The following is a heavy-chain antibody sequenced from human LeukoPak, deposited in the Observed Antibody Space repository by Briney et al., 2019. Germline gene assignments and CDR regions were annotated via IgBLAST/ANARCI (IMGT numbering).Heavy chain of an antibody. V-gene: IGHV4-39*07. D-gene: IGHD6-19*01. CDR2: IYYSGST. Sequence: SETLSLTCTVSGDSVRSSSYFWAWIRQPPGKGLEWIANIYYSGSTYYNPSLKSRVTITLDTSKNQFSLNLTSVTAADTALYYCASASSGWYSLFDYWGQGTLVTVSS. CDR3: ASASSGWYSLFDY. CDR1: GDSVRSSSYF. J-gene: IGHJ4*02.